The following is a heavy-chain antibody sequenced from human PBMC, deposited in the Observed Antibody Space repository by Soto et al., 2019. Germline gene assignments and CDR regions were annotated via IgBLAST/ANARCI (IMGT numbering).Heavy chain of an antibody. Sequence: SETLSLTCTVSGGSISSYYWSWIRQPPGKGLEWIGYIYYSGSTNYNPSLKSRVTISVDTSKNQFSLKLSSVTAADTAVYYCATVVYYCGGGRNATNQQFDYWGQGTLVTVSS. J-gene: IGHJ4*02. V-gene: IGHV4-59*01. CDR3: ATVVYYCGGGRNATNQQFDY. CDR2: IYYSGST. CDR1: GGSISSYY. D-gene: IGHD3-10*01.